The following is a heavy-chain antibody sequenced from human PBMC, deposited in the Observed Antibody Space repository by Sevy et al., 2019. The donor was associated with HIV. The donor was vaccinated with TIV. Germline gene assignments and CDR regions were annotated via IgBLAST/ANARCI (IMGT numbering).Heavy chain of an antibody. Sequence: GGSLRLSCAASGFTFSSYWMSWVRQAPGKALEWVANIKQDGSEKYYVDSVKGRFTISRDNAKNSLYLQMNSLRAEDTAVYYCARLTIFGVVITYFDYWGQGTLVTVSS. J-gene: IGHJ4*02. V-gene: IGHV3-7*03. CDR1: GFTFSSYW. CDR2: IKQDGSEK. CDR3: ARLTIFGVVITYFDY. D-gene: IGHD3-3*01.